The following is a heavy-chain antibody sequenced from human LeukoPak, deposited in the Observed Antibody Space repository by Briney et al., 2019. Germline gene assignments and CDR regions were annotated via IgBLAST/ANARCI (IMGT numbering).Heavy chain of an antibody. V-gene: IGHV3-23*01. J-gene: IGHJ4*02. Sequence: GGSLRLSCAASGFTFGSYAMSWVRQAPGKGLEWVSTITGTSGSTYYADSVKGRFTISRDNSKNTLYLQMNSLRDEDTAVYYCAKPSGWYPAFDYWGQGTLVTVSS. D-gene: IGHD6-19*01. CDR1: GFTFGSYA. CDR3: AKPSGWYPAFDY. CDR2: ITGTSGST.